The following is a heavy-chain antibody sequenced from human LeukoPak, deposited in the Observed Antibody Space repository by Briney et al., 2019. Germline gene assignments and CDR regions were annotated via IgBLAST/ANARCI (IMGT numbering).Heavy chain of an antibody. J-gene: IGHJ6*02. CDR2: ISGSGGST. CDR3: AKDFFGVGNYYYYGMDV. CDR1: GFTFSSYA. D-gene: IGHD3-3*01. V-gene: IGHV3-23*01. Sequence: GGSLRLSCAASGFTFSSYAMSWVRQAPGKGLGWVSAISGSGGSTYYADSVKGRFTISRDNSKNTLYLQMNSLRAEDTAVYYCAKDFFGVGNYYYYGMDVWGQGTTVTVSS.